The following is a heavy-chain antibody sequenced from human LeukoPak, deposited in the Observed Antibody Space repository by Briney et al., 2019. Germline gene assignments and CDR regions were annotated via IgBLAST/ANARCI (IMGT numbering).Heavy chain of an antibody. CDR2: INPNSGGT. J-gene: IGHJ6*03. V-gene: IGHV1-2*02. CDR3: ARTVEHYYYYYMDV. D-gene: IGHD4-11*01. Sequence: GASLKLSCKASGYTFTRYYMHWVPQAPGQGLEWRGWINPNSGGTNYAQKFQGRVTMTRDTSISTANMELSRLRSDDTAVYYCARTVEHYYYYYMDVWGKGTTVTVSS. CDR1: GYTFTRYY.